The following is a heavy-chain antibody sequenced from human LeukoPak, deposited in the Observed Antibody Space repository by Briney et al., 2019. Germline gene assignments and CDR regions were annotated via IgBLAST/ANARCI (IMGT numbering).Heavy chain of an antibody. Sequence: ASVKVSCKASGGTFSSYAISWVRQAPGQGLEWMGWINPNSGGTNYAQKFQGRVTMTRDTSISTAYMELSRLRSDDTAVYYCARDQSDYWGQGTLVTVSS. V-gene: IGHV1-2*02. CDR2: INPNSGGT. CDR1: GGTFSSYA. J-gene: IGHJ4*02. CDR3: ARDQSDY.